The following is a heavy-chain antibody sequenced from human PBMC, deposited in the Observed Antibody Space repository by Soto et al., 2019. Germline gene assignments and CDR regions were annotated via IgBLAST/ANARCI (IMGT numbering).Heavy chain of an antibody. CDR3: AKAYDFWSGYYTD. J-gene: IGHJ4*02. CDR1: GFTFSSYG. V-gene: IGHV3-30*18. D-gene: IGHD3-3*01. Sequence: GSLRLSCAASGFTFSSYGMHWVRQAPGKGLEWVAVISYDGSNKYYADSVKGRFTISRDNSKNTLYLQMNSLRAEDTAVYYCAKAYDFWSGYYTDWGQGTLVTVSS. CDR2: ISYDGSNK.